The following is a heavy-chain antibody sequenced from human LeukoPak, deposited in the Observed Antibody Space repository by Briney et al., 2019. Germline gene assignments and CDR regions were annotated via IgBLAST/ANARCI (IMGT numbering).Heavy chain of an antibody. V-gene: IGHV4-34*01. Sequence: SETLSLTCAVYGGSFSGYYWSWIRQPPGRGLEWIGSIYHSGSTYYNPSLKSRVTISVDTSKNQFSLKLSSVTAADTAVYYCARVSGYARGYYYYYMDVWGKGTTVTVSS. CDR3: ARVSGYARGYYYYYMDV. CDR1: GGSFSGYY. CDR2: IYHSGST. D-gene: IGHD3-10*01. J-gene: IGHJ6*03.